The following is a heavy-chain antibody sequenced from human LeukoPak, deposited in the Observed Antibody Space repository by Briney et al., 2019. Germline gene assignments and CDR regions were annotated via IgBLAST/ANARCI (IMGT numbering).Heavy chain of an antibody. D-gene: IGHD3-10*01. CDR3: AKYLGAYGSGRLDYGMDV. J-gene: IGHJ6*02. CDR1: GFTFSSYS. V-gene: IGHV3-21*01. CDR2: ISSGSSYI. Sequence: GGSLRLSCAASGFTFSSYSMNWVRQAPGKGLEWVSSISSGSSYIYYADSVKGRFTISRDNAKNSLYLQMNSLRAEDTAVYYCAKYLGAYGSGRLDYGMDVWGQGTTVTVSS.